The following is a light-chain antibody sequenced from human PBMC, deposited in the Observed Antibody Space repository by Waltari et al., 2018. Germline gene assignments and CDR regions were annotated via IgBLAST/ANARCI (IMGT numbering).Light chain of an antibody. J-gene: IGLJ3*02. CDR1: PGPVITTPY. Sequence: QAVVTHEPSLTVSPGGTVTPPCPSNPGPVITTPYPYWLQHTSGQAPSPLIYDTTNKHPWTPPRFSGSLLGGKAALTLSGAQAEDESDYYCLLSYGGAVVFGGGTRLTVL. CDR2: DTT. V-gene: IGLV7-46*01. CDR3: LLSYGGAVV.